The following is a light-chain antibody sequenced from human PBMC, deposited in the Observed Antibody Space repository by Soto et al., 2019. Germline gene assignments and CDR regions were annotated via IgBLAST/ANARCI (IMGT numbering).Light chain of an antibody. CDR2: EVT. CDR1: SIDVGGYDY. CDR3: SSYAGNNNFCV. Sequence: QSALTQPPSASGSPGQSVTISCIGTSIDVGGYDYVSWYQQHPGKAPKLIISEVTKRPSGVPDRFSGSKSGNTASLTVSGLQAEDEADYYCSSYAGNNNFCVFGTGTKLTVL. J-gene: IGLJ1*01. V-gene: IGLV2-8*01.